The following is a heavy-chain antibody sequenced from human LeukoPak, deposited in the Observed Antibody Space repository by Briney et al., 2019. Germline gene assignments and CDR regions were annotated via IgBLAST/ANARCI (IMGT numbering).Heavy chain of an antibody. V-gene: IGHV1-46*01. Sequence: GASVKVSCKASGYTFTSYYMHWVRQAPGQGLEWMGIINPSGGSTSYAQKFQGRVTMTRDTSTSTVHMELSSLRSEDTAVYYCASSVSGYSGYDWPYYFDYWGQGTLVTVSS. CDR2: INPSGGST. D-gene: IGHD5-12*01. J-gene: IGHJ4*02. CDR1: GYTFTSYY. CDR3: ASSVSGYSGYDWPYYFDY.